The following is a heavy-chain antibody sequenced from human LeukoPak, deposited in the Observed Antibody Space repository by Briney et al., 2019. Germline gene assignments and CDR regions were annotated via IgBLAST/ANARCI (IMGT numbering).Heavy chain of an antibody. J-gene: IGHJ3*02. CDR2: ISGSESSI. D-gene: IGHD3-16*01. Sequence: GGSLRLPCEGSGITFSSYEINWVRQAPGEGLEWVSYISGSESSIYYADSVKGRFTISRDNAKNSLYLQMNNLRAEDAAVYYCARLGFAFDIWGQGTMVTVSS. V-gene: IGHV3-48*03. CDR3: ARLGFAFDI. CDR1: GITFSSYE.